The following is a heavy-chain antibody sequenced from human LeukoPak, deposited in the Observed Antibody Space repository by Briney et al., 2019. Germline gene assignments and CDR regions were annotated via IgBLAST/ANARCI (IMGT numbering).Heavy chain of an antibody. J-gene: IGHJ4*02. CDR1: GGSISSYY. V-gene: IGHV4-59*08. Sequence: KPSETLSLTCTVSGGSISSYYWSWIRQPPGKGLEWSGYIYYSGSTNYNPSLKSRVTISVDTSKNQFSLKLSSVTAADTEVYYCARQKHSNYVDYWGQGTLVTVSS. CDR3: ARQKHSNYVDY. CDR2: IYYSGST. D-gene: IGHD4-11*01.